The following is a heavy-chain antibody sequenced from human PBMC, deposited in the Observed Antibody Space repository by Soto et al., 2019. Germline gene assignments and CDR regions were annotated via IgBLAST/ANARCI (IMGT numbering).Heavy chain of an antibody. V-gene: IGHV3-23*01. CDR2: ISGSGGST. D-gene: IGHD3-3*01. Sequence: GGSLRLSCAASGSTFSSYAMSWVRKAPGKGLEWVTAISGSGGSTYYADSVKGRCTIARVKSKTTLYPQMNSLRAEGTAGYYCAKETYYDFWSGYQNLDGCGQGTTVTVSS. CDR1: GSTFSSYA. CDR3: AKETYYDFWSGYQNLDG. J-gene: IGHJ6*02.